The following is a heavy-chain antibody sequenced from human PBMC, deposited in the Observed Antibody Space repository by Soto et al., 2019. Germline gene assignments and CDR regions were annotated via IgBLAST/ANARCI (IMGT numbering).Heavy chain of an antibody. V-gene: IGHV3-30*18. CDR3: AKDLGGAAAGAYYYYYYGMDV. CDR2: ISYDGSNK. J-gene: IGHJ6*02. D-gene: IGHD6-13*01. CDR1: GFTFSSYG. Sequence: GGSLRLSCAASGFTFSSYGMHWVRQAPGKGLEWVAVISYDGSNKYYADSVKGRFTISRDNSKNTLYLQMNSLRAEDTAVYYCAKDLGGAAAGAYYYYYYGMDVWGQGTTVTVSS.